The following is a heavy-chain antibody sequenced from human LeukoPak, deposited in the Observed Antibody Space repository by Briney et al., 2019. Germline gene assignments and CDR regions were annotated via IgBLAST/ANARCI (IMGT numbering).Heavy chain of an antibody. CDR2: ISYDGSNK. D-gene: IGHD4-17*01. CDR1: GFTFSSYA. J-gene: IGHJ4*02. V-gene: IGHV3-30*04. Sequence: QTGGSLRLSCAASGFTFSSYAMHWVRQAPGKGLEWVAVISYDGSNKYYADSVKGRFTISRDNSKNTLYLQMNSLRAEDTAVYYCARDVVSVSTRLVPSYYFDYWGQGTLVTVSS. CDR3: ARDVVSVSTRLVPSYYFDY.